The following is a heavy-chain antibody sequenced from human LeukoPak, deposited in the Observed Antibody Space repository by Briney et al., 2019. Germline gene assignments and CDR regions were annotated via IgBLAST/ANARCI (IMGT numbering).Heavy chain of an antibody. CDR1: GFTFNYYY. CDR2: INIGGTNT. Sequence: GGSLRLSCAASGFTFNYYYMSWIRQAPGKGLEWLSYINIGGTNTHYADSVKGRFTISRDNAKKSLYLEMNNLRAEDTAVYYCATDGAGFDTWGQGVLVTVSS. V-gene: IGHV3-11*01. CDR3: ATDGAGFDT. J-gene: IGHJ5*02.